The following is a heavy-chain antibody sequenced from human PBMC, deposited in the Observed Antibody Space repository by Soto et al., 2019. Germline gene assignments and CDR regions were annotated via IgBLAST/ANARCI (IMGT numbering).Heavy chain of an antibody. V-gene: IGHV3-30*18. Sequence: QVQLVESGGGVVQPGRSLRLSCAASGFTFSSYGMHWVRQAPGKGLEWVAVISYDGSNKYYADSVKGRFTISRDNSKNTLYLQMNSLRAEDTAVYYCAKDLLLRYFDWSSTVVAFRFDYWGQGTLVTVSS. J-gene: IGHJ4*02. CDR1: GFTFSSYG. CDR3: AKDLLLRYFDWSSTVVAFRFDY. CDR2: ISYDGSNK. D-gene: IGHD3-9*01.